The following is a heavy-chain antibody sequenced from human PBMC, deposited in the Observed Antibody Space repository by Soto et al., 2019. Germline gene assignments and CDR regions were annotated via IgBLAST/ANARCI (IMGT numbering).Heavy chain of an antibody. Sequence: QVQLVESGGGVVQPGRSLRLSCAASGFTFSSYGMHWVRQAPGKGLEWVAVIWYDGSNKYYADSVKGRFTISRDNSKNTRYLQMNSLRAEDTAVYYCARAYGPWWYFDLWGRGTLVTVSS. CDR2: IWYDGSNK. D-gene: IGHD3-10*01. V-gene: IGHV3-33*01. CDR1: GFTFSSYG. CDR3: ARAYGPWWYFDL. J-gene: IGHJ2*01.